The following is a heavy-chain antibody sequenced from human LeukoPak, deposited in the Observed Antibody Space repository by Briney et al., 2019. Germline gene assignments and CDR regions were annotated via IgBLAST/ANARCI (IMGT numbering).Heavy chain of an antibody. CDR2: ISSSSSYI. V-gene: IGHV3-21*01. Sequence: GGSLRLSCAASGFTFSSYSMNWVRQAPGMGLEWVSSISSSSSYIYYADSVKGRFTISRDNAKNSLYLQMNSLRAEDTAVYYCASTSGSYPYGMDVWGQGTTVTVSS. D-gene: IGHD1-26*01. J-gene: IGHJ6*02. CDR1: GFTFSSYS. CDR3: ASTSGSYPYGMDV.